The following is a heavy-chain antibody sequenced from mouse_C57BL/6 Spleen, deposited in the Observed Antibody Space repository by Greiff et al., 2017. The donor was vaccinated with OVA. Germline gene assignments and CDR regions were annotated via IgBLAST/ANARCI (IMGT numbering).Heavy chain of an antibody. CDR2: IDPSDSYT. V-gene: IGHV1-69*01. CDR3: GRGSYSSYEDY. J-gene: IGHJ2*01. CDR1: GYTFTSYW. D-gene: IGHD2-5*01. Sequence: QVQLQQPGAELVMPGASVKLSCKASGYTFTSYWMHWVKQRPGQGLEWIGEIDPSDSYTNYNQKFKGKSTLTVDKSSSTAYMQLSSLTSEDSAVYYCGRGSYSSYEDYWGQGTTLTVSS.